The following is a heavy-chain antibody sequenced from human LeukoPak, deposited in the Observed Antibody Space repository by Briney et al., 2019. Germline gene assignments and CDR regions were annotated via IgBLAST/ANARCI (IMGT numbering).Heavy chain of an antibody. J-gene: IGHJ4*02. CDR3: ARGRVWFGELGGLDY. CDR2: INPSGGST. CDR1: GYTFTSYY. Sequence: ASVKASCKASGYTFTSYYMHWVRQAPGQGLEWMGIINPSGGSTSYAQKFQGRVTMTRDMSTSTVYMELSSLRSEDTAVYYCARGRVWFGELGGLDYWGQGTLVTVSS. D-gene: IGHD3-10*01. V-gene: IGHV1-46*01.